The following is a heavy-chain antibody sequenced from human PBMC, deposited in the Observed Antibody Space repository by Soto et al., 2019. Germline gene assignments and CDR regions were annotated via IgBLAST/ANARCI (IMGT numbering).Heavy chain of an antibody. Sequence: KTSETLSLTCAVSGGSISSSNWWSWVRQPPGKGLEWIGEIYHSGSTNYNPSLKSRVTISVDKSKNQFSLKLSSVTAADTAVYYCARAIWLPKNYDSSGYYPDWGQGTLVTVSS. V-gene: IGHV4-4*02. CDR3: ARAIWLPKNYDSSGYYPD. CDR2: IYHSGST. CDR1: GGSISSSNW. D-gene: IGHD3-22*01. J-gene: IGHJ4*02.